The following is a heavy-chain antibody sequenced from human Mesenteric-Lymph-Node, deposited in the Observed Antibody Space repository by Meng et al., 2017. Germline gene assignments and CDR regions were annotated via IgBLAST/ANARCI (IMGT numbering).Heavy chain of an antibody. Sequence: QGQLQQWGAGLLKPSETLSLICAVCSGSFSGYYCRWIRQPPGKGLEWIGEINHSGSTNYNPSLKSRVTISVDTSKNQFSLKLSSVTAADTAVYYCARGVAAAGTVVRPNRNWFDPWGQGTLVTVSS. CDR2: INHSGST. J-gene: IGHJ5*02. V-gene: IGHV4-34*01. D-gene: IGHD6-13*01. CDR1: SGSFSGYY. CDR3: ARGVAAAGTVVRPNRNWFDP.